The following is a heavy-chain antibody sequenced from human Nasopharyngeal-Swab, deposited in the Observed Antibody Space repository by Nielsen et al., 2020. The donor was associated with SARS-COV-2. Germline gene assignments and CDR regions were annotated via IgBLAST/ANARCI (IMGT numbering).Heavy chain of an antibody. CDR2: TYYRSKWYN. J-gene: IGHJ4*02. D-gene: IGHD6-13*01. Sequence: WIRQSPSRGLEWLGRTYYRSKWYNDYAVSVKSRITINPDTSKNQFSLQLNSVTPEDTAVCYCAREPGGAAAGPLFDYWGQGTLVTVSS. V-gene: IGHV6-1*01. CDR3: AREPGGAAAGPLFDY.